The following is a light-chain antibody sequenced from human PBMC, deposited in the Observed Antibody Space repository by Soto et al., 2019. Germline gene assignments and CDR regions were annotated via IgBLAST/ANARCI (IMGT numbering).Light chain of an antibody. CDR1: QSVSSSY. CDR3: QQYSSSLLFT. Sequence: EIVLTQSPGTLSLSPGERATLSCRASQSVSSSYLAWYQQKAGQAPRLLIYGASSRATGIPDRFSGSGSGTDFTLTISRLEPEDFAVYYCQQYSSSLLFTLGPGTKVDI. J-gene: IGKJ3*01. CDR2: GAS. V-gene: IGKV3-20*01.